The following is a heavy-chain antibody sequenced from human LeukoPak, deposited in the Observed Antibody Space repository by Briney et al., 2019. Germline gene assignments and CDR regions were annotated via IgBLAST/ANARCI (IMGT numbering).Heavy chain of an antibody. CDR1: GFTFSSYA. CDR3: ARLNSGSYYYYYYYYMDV. CDR2: ISGSGGST. J-gene: IGHJ6*03. V-gene: IGHV3-23*01. D-gene: IGHD1-26*01. Sequence: AGGSLRLSCAASGFTFSSYAMSWVRQAPGKGLEWVSAISGSGGSTYYADSVKGRFTISRDNSKNTLYLQMNSLRAEDTAVYYCARLNSGSYYYYYYYYMDVWGKGTTVTVSS.